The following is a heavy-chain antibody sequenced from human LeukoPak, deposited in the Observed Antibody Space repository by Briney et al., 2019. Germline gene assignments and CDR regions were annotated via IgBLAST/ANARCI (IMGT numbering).Heavy chain of an antibody. CDR2: ISYDGSNK. Sequence: GGSLRLSCAASGFTFSSYTIHWVRQAPGKGPEWVAVISYDGSNKYYADSVKGRFTISRDSSKNTLYLQMNSLRAEDTAVYYCARDGPYYDVLTGYPPFDYWGQGTLVTVSS. CDR1: GFTFSSYT. CDR3: ARDGPYYDVLTGYPPFDY. D-gene: IGHD3-9*01. V-gene: IGHV3-30-3*01. J-gene: IGHJ4*02.